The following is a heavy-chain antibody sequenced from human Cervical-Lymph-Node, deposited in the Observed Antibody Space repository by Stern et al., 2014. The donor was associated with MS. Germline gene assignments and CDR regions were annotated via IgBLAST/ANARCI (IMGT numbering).Heavy chain of an antibody. Sequence: HVQLVESGPGLVKPSETLSLTCTVSGGSIGRYYWSWVRQPPGKSLEWIGYIYHNGNTNYNPSLKSRVSMSVDTSKNQFSLNLTSVTAADTAVYYCTRDGRSSLSEYFQTWGQGSLVTVSS. CDR3: TRDGRSSLSEYFQT. J-gene: IGHJ1*01. V-gene: IGHV4-59*01. D-gene: IGHD6-6*01. CDR2: IYHNGNT. CDR1: GGSIGRYY.